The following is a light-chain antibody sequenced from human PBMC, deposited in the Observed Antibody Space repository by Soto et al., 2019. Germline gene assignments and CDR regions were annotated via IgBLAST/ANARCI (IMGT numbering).Light chain of an antibody. J-gene: IGLJ3*02. CDR1: SSNVGDNP. CDR3: GTWDSSLSAVV. CDR2: DNN. V-gene: IGLV1-51*01. Sequence: QSVLTQPPSVSAAPGPTVTISCSGSSSNVGDNPVSWYQQLPGTAPKLLIYDNNKRPTGIPDRFSGSKSGTSATLGVTGLRTGDEGDYYCGTWDSSLSAVVFGGGTKLTVL.